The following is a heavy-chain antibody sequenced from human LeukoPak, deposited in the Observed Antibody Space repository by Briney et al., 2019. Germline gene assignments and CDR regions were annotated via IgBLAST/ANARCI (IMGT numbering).Heavy chain of an antibody. CDR2: ISSSGTYI. CDR3: SRAPPGVLRFLEWTPFDY. Sequence: PGGSLRLSCAASGFTFSDYNMNWVRQAPGKGLEWVSSISSSGTYIYYADSLKGRFTISRDNAKNSLYLQMNSLRAEDTAVYYCSRAPPGVLRFLEWTPFDYWGQGTLVTVSS. J-gene: IGHJ4*02. V-gene: IGHV3-21*01. D-gene: IGHD3-3*01. CDR1: GFTFSDYN.